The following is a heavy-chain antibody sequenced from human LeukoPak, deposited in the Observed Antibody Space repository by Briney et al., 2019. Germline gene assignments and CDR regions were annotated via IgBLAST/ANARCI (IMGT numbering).Heavy chain of an antibody. Sequence: PGGSLRLSCAASGFTFISYRMSWVRQAPGKGLEWVSYISSSGSTIYYADSVKGRFTISRDNAKNSLYLRMNSLRAEDTAVYYCARDRDPGYNDSSGYRRVNAFDIWGQGTMVTVSS. CDR2: ISSSGSTI. V-gene: IGHV3-48*03. CDR3: ARDRDPGYNDSSGYRRVNAFDI. D-gene: IGHD3-22*01. CDR1: GFTFISYR. J-gene: IGHJ3*02.